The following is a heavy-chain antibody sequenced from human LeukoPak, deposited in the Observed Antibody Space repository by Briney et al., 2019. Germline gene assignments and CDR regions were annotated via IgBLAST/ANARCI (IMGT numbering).Heavy chain of an antibody. CDR1: GGAISSYY. D-gene: IGHD3-10*01. Sequence: SETLSLTCTVSGGAISSYYWSWIRQPPGKGLEWIGYIYTSGSTNYNPSLKSRVTISVDTSKNQFSLKLTSVTAADTAVYYCTRIYGSGTSFGYLDVWGKGTTVTVSS. J-gene: IGHJ6*03. CDR2: IYTSGST. V-gene: IGHV4-4*09. CDR3: TRIYGSGTSFGYLDV.